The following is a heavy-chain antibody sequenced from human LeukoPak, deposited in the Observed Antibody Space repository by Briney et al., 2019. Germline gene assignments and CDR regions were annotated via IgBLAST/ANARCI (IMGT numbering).Heavy chain of an antibody. V-gene: IGHV3-66*01. CDR1: GFTVSTNY. D-gene: IGHD4-23*01. CDR2: IYSGGNT. Sequence: GGSLRLSCAASGFTVSTNYMSWVRQAPGRGLEWVSVIYSGGNTYYADSVKGRFTISRDNSKNTLYLQMNSLRAEDTAVYYCARDWGTTVGYFDYWGQGTLVTVSS. CDR3: ARDWGTTVGYFDY. J-gene: IGHJ4*02.